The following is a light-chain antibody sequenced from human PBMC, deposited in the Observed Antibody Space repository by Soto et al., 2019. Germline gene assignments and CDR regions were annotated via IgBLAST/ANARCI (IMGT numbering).Light chain of an antibody. CDR2: DAS. CDR3: QQRSNWPRWT. CDR1: QSVSSY. J-gene: IGKJ1*01. V-gene: IGKV3-11*01. Sequence: EIVLTQSPATLSLSPGERATLSCRASQSVSSYLAWYQQKSGQAPRLLIYDASNRATGIPARFSGSGSGTDFTLTISSLEPEDFAVYYCQQRSNWPRWTFGQGTKLEIK.